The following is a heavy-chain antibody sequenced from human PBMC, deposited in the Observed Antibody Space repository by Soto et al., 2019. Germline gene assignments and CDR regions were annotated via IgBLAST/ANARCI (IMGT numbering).Heavy chain of an antibody. Sequence: SETLSLTCAVYGGSFSGYYWSWIRQPPGKGLEWIGEINHSGSTNYNPSLKSRVTISVDTSKNQFSLKLSSVTAADTAVYYCARTLNRYSNYRLYYYYYYMDVWGKGTTVTVSS. CDR1: GGSFSGYY. J-gene: IGHJ6*03. CDR3: ARTLNRYSNYRLYYYYYYMDV. D-gene: IGHD4-4*01. CDR2: INHSGST. V-gene: IGHV4-34*01.